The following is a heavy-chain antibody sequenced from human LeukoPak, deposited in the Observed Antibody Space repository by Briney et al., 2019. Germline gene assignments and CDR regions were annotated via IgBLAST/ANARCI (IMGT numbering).Heavy chain of an antibody. J-gene: IGHJ4*02. CDR2: INPKRGST. CDR3: ARTREYLLLMIDY. CDR1: GYTFTDYY. V-gene: IGHV1-2*02. D-gene: IGHD1-26*01. Sequence: ASVKVSCKAFGYTFTDYYIHWVRQAPGQGLEWMGWINPKRGSTSYAQKFQGRVTMTRDTSISTAYMELSGLTSDDTAVYYCARTREYLLLMIDYWGQGTLVTVSS.